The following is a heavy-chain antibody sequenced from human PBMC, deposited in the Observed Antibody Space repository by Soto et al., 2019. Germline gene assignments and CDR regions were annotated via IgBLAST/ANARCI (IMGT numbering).Heavy chain of an antibody. CDR3: AKDSTSEYYYYFYMDV. V-gene: IGHV3-9*01. CDR2: ISWNSGNI. CDR1: GFTFNDYA. Sequence: GGSLRLSCAASGFTFNDYAMHWVRQAPGKGLEWVSGISWNSGNIGYADSVKGRFTISRDNAKNSLYLQMNSLRAEDTALYYCAKDSTSEYYYYFYMDVWGKGTTVTVSS. D-gene: IGHD2-2*01. J-gene: IGHJ6*03.